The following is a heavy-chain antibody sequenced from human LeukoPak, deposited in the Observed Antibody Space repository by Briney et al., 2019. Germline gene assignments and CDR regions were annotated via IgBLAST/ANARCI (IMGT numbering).Heavy chain of an antibody. Sequence: GGSLRLSCAVSGFTFSSYAMSWVRQAPGKGLEWVSVISGSDGTTYYADSVKGRFTISRDNSKNTLYLQMNSLRAEDTAVYYCARNYYYDSSGYYYFDYWGQGTLVTVSS. CDR1: GFTFSSYA. CDR3: ARNYYYDSSGYYYFDY. V-gene: IGHV3-23*01. CDR2: ISGSDGTT. D-gene: IGHD3-22*01. J-gene: IGHJ4*02.